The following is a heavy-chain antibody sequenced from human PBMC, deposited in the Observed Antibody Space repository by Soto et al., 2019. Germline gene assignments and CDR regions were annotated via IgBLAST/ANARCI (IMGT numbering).Heavy chain of an antibody. V-gene: IGHV1-69*01. D-gene: IGHD5-12*01. Sequence: QVQLVQSGAEVKKPGSSVKVSCKASGGTFSSYAISGVRQAPGQGLEWMGGIIPIFGTANYAQKFQGRVTITADESTSTAYMELSSLRSEDTAVYYCASWKMATIFGPLGYWGQGTLVTVSS. J-gene: IGHJ4*02. CDR1: GGTFSSYA. CDR2: IIPIFGTA. CDR3: ASWKMATIFGPLGY.